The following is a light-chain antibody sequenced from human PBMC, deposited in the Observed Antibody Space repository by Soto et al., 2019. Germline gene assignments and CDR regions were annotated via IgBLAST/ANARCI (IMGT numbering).Light chain of an antibody. J-gene: IGKJ4*01. CDR2: AAS. Sequence: DIQMTQSPSSLSASVGDRVTITCRSSQGIRTDLGWYQQKRGKAPKRXIYAASRLQSGVQSRFSGSGSRTEFTLTISSLQPEDFATYYCLQHYSYTLTFGGGTKVDIK. CDR1: QGIRTD. CDR3: LQHYSYTLT. V-gene: IGKV1-17*01.